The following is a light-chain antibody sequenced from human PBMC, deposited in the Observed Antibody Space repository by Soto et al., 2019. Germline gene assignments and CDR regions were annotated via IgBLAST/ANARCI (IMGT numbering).Light chain of an antibody. CDR1: QSVTSN. CDR3: QQYNNWPQT. V-gene: IGKV3-15*01. CDR2: GAS. J-gene: IGKJ1*01. Sequence: EIVMTQSPATLSVSPGERATLSCRASQSVTSNLAWYQQKPGQAPRLLIYGASTRATGIPARFSGSGSGTGFTFTISSLQSEDFAVYYCQQYNNWPQTFGQGTKVDI.